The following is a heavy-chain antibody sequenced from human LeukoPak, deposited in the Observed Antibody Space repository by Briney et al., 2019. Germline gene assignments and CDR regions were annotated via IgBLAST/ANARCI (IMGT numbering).Heavy chain of an antibody. V-gene: IGHV3-74*01. D-gene: IGHD1-26*01. CDR3: TRISKIVGDPFDP. CDR2: TDSDGSST. J-gene: IGHJ5*02. CDR1: GFTFSTYW. Sequence: GGSLRLSCAASGFTFSTYWVHWVRQAPGKGLVWVSRTDSDGSSTNYADSVKGRFTISRDNAKNTLYLHMNSLRVGDTAVYYCTRISKIVGDPFDPWGQGTLVTVSS.